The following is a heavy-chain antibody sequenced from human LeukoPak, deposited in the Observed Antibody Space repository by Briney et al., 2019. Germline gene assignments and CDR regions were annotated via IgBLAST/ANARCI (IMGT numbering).Heavy chain of an antibody. V-gene: IGHV3-11*01. J-gene: IGHJ4*02. Sequence: GGSLRLSCAASEFTFSDYYMSWIRQAPGKALEWVSYISYSGDTIYYADSVKGRFTVSRDNAKNLLYLQMNSLRAEDTAVYYCARLGIITAAGSNDYWGQGTLVIVSS. CDR1: EFTFSDYY. CDR3: ARLGIITAAGSNDY. D-gene: IGHD6-13*01. CDR2: ISYSGDTI.